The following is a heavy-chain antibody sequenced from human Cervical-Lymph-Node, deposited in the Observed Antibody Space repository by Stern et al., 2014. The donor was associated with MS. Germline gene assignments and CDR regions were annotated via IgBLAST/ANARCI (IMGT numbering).Heavy chain of an antibody. Sequence: EVQLEESGGGLVQPGGSLRLSCAASGFTFSFYPMHWVRQAPGKGLVWVSFISTSSNPIYYADSVKCRFTISTAHAKNSLYLQMNSLRDEDTAVYYCARRGDEYYYGMDVWGQGTTVTVSS. V-gene: IGHV3-48*02. D-gene: IGHD2-21*02. J-gene: IGHJ6*02. CDR3: ARRGDEYYYGMDV. CDR2: ISTSSNPI. CDR1: GFTFSFYP.